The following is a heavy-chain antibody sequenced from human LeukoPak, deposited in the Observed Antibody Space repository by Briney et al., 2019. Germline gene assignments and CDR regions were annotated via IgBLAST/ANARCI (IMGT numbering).Heavy chain of an antibody. CDR1: GFTFTSFW. D-gene: IGHD2-2*03. CDR2: ISSRSTYI. Sequence: AGGSLRLSCAASGFTFTSFWMDWVRQVPGKGLEWVSSISSRSTYIYYADSVKGRFTISRDNARNSLYLQMNSLSAEDTAVYYCTRDYAKFGYCSDTSCPDAFDFWGQGTVVTVSS. CDR3: TRDYAKFGYCSDTSCPDAFDF. J-gene: IGHJ3*01. V-gene: IGHV3-21*06.